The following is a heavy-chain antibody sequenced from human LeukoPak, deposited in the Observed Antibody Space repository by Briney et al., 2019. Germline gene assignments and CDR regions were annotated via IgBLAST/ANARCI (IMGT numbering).Heavy chain of an antibody. CDR2: ISSSSSYI. CDR1: GXTFSSYG. CDR3: ARLYDILTGAFDY. V-gene: IGHV3-21*01. Sequence: GGSLRLSCAASGXTFSSYGVHWVRQAPGKGLESVSSISSSSSYIYYADSVKGRFTISRDNAKNSLYLQMSSLRAEDTALYYCARLYDILTGAFDYWGQGTLVTVSS. D-gene: IGHD3-9*01. J-gene: IGHJ4*02.